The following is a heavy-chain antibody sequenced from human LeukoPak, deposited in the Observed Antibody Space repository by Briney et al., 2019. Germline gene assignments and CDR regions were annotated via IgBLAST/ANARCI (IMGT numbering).Heavy chain of an antibody. D-gene: IGHD6-13*01. Sequence: ASVKVSCKASGYTFTSYDINWVRQATGQGLEWMGWMNPNSGNTGFAQKFQGRVTMTRNTSISTAYMELSSLRSEDTAVYYCARDIAGIYNWFDPWGQGTLVTISS. CDR3: ARDIAGIYNWFDP. V-gene: IGHV1-8*01. J-gene: IGHJ5*02. CDR1: GYTFTSYD. CDR2: MNPNSGNT.